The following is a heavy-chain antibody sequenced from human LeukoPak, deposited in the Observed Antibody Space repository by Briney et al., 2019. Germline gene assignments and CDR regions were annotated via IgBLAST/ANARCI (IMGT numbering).Heavy chain of an antibody. CDR3: ARDRVLATVSNWFDP. J-gene: IGHJ5*02. CDR1: GYTFTNYG. V-gene: IGHV1-18*01. CDR2: ISAYNGNT. Sequence: ASVKVSCKASGYTFTNYGVSWVRQAPGQGLEWMGWISAYNGNTDYAQKLQGRVTMTSDTSTSTVYMELSSLRSEDTAVYYCARDRVLATVSNWFDPWGQGTLVTVSS. D-gene: IGHD5-12*01.